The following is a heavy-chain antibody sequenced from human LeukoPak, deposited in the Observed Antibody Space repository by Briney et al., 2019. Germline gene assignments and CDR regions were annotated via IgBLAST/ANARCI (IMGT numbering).Heavy chain of an antibody. V-gene: IGHV3-7*01. CDR3: ARILGTDEGADY. Sequence: SGGSLRLSCVASAFTLRASWMTWVPEGLGGRGGRVANVKQDGNNTNYVESVKGRFTMSRENAKNSLYLQMNSLRVEDTAVYYCARILGTDEGADYWGQGTLVTVSS. CDR1: AFTLRASW. J-gene: IGHJ4*02. CDR2: VKQDGNNT. D-gene: IGHD1-26*01.